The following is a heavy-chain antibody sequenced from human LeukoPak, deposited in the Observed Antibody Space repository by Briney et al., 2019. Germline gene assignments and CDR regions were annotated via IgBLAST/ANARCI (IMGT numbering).Heavy chain of an antibody. J-gene: IGHJ4*02. Sequence: ASVKVSFKASGYTFTGYYIHWVRQAPGQGLEWMGWINPNNGGTNYAQKFQGRVTMTRDTSISTAYMELSRLRSDDTAVYYCARDRYTGYNDFDHWGQGTLVTVSS. CDR2: INPNNGGT. V-gene: IGHV1-2*02. CDR1: GYTFTGYY. D-gene: IGHD5-12*01. CDR3: ARDRYTGYNDFDH.